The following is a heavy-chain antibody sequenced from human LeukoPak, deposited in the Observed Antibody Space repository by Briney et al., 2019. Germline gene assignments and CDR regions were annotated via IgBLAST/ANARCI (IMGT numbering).Heavy chain of an antibody. CDR3: ATLSTVSKHFDY. D-gene: IGHD4-11*01. J-gene: IGHJ4*02. CDR1: GYTFTGYY. V-gene: IGHV1-2*04. Sequence: ASVKVSCKASGYTFTGYYMHWVRQAPGQGLEWMGWINPNSGGTSYAQKFQGWVTMTRDTSISTAYMELSRLRSDDTAVYYCATLSTVSKHFDYWGQGTLVTVSS. CDR2: INPNSGGT.